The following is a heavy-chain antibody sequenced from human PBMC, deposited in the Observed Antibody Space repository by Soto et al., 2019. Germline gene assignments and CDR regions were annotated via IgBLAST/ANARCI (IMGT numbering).Heavy chain of an antibody. Sequence: ASVKVSCKASGFTFTSSAVQWVRQARGQRLEWIGWIVVGSGNTNYAQRFQERVTITRDMSTSTAYMELSSLRSEDTAVYYCAAGTLSAQPLVGVDAFDIWGQGTMVTFSS. J-gene: IGHJ3*02. CDR3: AAGTLSAQPLVGVDAFDI. V-gene: IGHV1-58*01. CDR2: IVVGSGNT. D-gene: IGHD2-15*01. CDR1: GFTFTSSA.